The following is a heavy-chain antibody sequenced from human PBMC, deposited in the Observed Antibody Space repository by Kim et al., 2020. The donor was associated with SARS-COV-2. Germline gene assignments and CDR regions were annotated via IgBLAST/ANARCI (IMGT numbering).Heavy chain of an antibody. Sequence: SETLSLTCTVSGGSISGSTYYWGWIRQPPGKGLEWIGTISYSGSTYYNPSLKSRVTISVDTSKNQFSLKLGSVTAADTAGNYCARDGRPSYYDNSGYWG. CDR3: ARDGRPSYYDNSGY. J-gene: IGHJ4*01. CDR1: GGSISGSTYY. V-gene: IGHV4-39*07. D-gene: IGHD3-22*01. CDR2: ISYSGST.